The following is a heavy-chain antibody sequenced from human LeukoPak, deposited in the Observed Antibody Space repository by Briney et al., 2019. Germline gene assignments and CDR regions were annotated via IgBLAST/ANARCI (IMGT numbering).Heavy chain of an antibody. CDR1: GFTFSSYG. CDR2: IRYDGSNK. V-gene: IGHV3-30*02. D-gene: IGHD6-13*01. CDR3: AKVLDAAGTFDY. Sequence: GGSLRLSCAASGFTFSSYGMHWVRQAPGKGLEWVAFIRYDGSNKYYADSVKGRFTISRDNSKNTLYLQMNSLRAEDMAVYYCAKVLDAAGTFDYWGQGTLVTVSS. J-gene: IGHJ4*02.